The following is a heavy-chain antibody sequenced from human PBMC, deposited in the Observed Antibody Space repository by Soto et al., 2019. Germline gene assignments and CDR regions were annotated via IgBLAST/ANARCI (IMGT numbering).Heavy chain of an antibody. CDR3: AHAGDYDLLTFDH. D-gene: IGHD4-17*01. CDR1: GFSLTTYDMG. J-gene: IGHJ4*02. CDR2: IYWDDDK. Sequence: QITLKESGPTLVRPAQTLTLTCAFSGFSLTTYDMGVAWIRQPPGKALEWLALIYWDDDKRYSPSLKDRLAISQDTSRNQVVLTITNMEPADTATYFCAHAGDYDLLTFDHWGAGTLVTVSS. V-gene: IGHV2-5*02.